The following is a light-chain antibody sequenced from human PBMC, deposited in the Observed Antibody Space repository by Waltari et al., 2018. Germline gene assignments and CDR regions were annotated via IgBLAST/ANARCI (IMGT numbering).Light chain of an antibody. Sequence: QSVLTQPPSVSGAPGQRVTISCTGSSSNIGANYDVQWYQQVPGTAPKRLIYGNTNRPSGFPDRFSGSKSGTAASLAITGLQAEDEADYYCHSYDNSLSGSVFGGGTTLTVL. CDR3: HSYDNSLSGSV. J-gene: IGLJ3*02. CDR2: GNT. V-gene: IGLV1-40*01. CDR1: SSNIGANYD.